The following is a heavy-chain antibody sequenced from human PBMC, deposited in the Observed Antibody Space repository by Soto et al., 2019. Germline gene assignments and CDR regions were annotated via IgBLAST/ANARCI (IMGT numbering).Heavy chain of an antibody. CDR3: ARERGGGGVLGY. Sequence: QVQLQESGPGLVKPSGTLSLTCAVSVGSISSSNWWSWVRQPPGKGLEGMGEIYHSGSTYYNPSLKCRVTISVETSKNQFSLKLSSVTAGDTAVYYCARERGGGGVLGYWGQGTLVTVSS. CDR2: IYHSGST. D-gene: IGHD3-16*01. CDR1: VGSISSSNW. J-gene: IGHJ4*02. V-gene: IGHV4-4*02.